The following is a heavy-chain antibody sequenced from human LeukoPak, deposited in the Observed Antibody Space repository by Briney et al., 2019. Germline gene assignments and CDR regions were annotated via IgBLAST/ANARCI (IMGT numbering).Heavy chain of an antibody. V-gene: IGHV3-30*04. Sequence: GGSLRLSCAASGFTFSSYAMHWVRQAPGKGLEWVAVISYDGSNKYYADSVKGRFTISRDNSKNTLYLQMNSLRAEDTAVYCCARDLIWFGELLLDYWGQGTLVTVSS. CDR1: GFTFSSYA. D-gene: IGHD3-10*01. CDR2: ISYDGSNK. CDR3: ARDLIWFGELLLDY. J-gene: IGHJ4*02.